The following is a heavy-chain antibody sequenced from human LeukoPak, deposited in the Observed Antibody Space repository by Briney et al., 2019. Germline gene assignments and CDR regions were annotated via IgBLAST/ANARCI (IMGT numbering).Heavy chain of an antibody. CDR1: GFTFNTYP. V-gene: IGHV3-30-3*01. D-gene: IGHD6-13*01. CDR3: TRGVGRGSWYFDY. Sequence: GGSLRLSCAASGFTFNTYPMHWVRQAPGKGLEWVTGISYDGNNKYYAESVQGRFTISRDNSKTTPYLQMLSLRTEDTAVYYCTRGVGRGSWYFDYWGQGTLVTVSS. CDR2: ISYDGNNK. J-gene: IGHJ4*02.